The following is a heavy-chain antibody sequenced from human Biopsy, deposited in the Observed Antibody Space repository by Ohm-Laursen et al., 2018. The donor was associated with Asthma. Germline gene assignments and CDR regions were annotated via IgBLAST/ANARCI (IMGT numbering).Heavy chain of an antibody. Sequence: GASVKVSCKASGFTFMGYHIFWMRQAPGQGLEWMGRINPNGGGTHYAQKFQGRVTLTRDTSISTAYMDLSSLRSEDTAVYYCARTYYDFLTGQVNDALAMWGQGTVVTVSS. J-gene: IGHJ3*02. CDR1: GFTFMGYH. D-gene: IGHD3-9*01. CDR2: INPNGGGT. CDR3: ARTYYDFLTGQVNDALAM. V-gene: IGHV1-2*06.